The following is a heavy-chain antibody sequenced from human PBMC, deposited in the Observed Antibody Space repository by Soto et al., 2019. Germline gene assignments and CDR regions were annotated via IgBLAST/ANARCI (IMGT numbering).Heavy chain of an antibody. CDR3: AKEAYYYDSSGYSFDY. V-gene: IGHV3-23*01. J-gene: IGHJ4*02. CDR1: GFTFCSYA. D-gene: IGHD3-22*01. Sequence: PGGSLRLSRAASGFTFCSYAMSWVRQAPGEGLEWVSAISGSGGSTYYADSVKGRFTISRDNSKNTLYLQMNSLRAEDTAVYYCAKEAYYYDSSGYSFDYWGQGTLVTVSS. CDR2: ISGSGGST.